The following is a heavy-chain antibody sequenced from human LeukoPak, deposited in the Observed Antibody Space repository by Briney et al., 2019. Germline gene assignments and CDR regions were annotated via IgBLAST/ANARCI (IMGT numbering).Heavy chain of an antibody. J-gene: IGHJ4*02. CDR3: ASNYDSSNYYGFDY. CDR2: ISSSSSYI. D-gene: IGHD3-22*01. CDR1: GFTFSGYS. Sequence: GGSLRLSCAASGFTFSGYSMNWVRQAPGKGLEWVSSISSSSSYIYYADSVKGRFTISRDNAKNSLYLQMNSLRAEDTAVYYCASNYDSSNYYGFDYWGQGTLVTVSS. V-gene: IGHV3-21*01.